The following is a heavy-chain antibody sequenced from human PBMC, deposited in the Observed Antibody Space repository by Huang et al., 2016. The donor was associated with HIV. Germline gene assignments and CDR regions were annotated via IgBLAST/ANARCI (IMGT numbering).Heavy chain of an antibody. Sequence: QVQLVQSGAEVQKPGSSVKVSCKASGGTFSRYVISWVRQATGQGLEWMGGITPIFDKTNYAQKFQGRVTIIADESTRTAYMEMSSLRPEDTATYYCATGPRGSGSFNWGQGTLVIVSS. CDR3: ATGPRGSGSFN. CDR2: ITPIFDKT. D-gene: IGHD1-26*01. J-gene: IGHJ4*02. V-gene: IGHV1-69*01. CDR1: GGTFSRYV.